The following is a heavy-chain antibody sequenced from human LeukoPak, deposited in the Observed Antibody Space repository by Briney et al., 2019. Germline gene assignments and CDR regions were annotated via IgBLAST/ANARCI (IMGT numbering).Heavy chain of an antibody. CDR3: ARGPRMTRTYYYYYGMDG. J-gene: IGHJ6*02. CDR2: INQSDST. D-gene: IGHD2-15*01. V-gene: IGHV4-34*01. CDR1: GGSFGGFC. Sequence: SQTLSLTCAVYGGSFGGFCWGWIRPPPGKGLGWIGEINQSDSTNYNPSLKSRVTISVDTSKNQFSLKLSSVTAADTAVYYCARGPRMTRTYYYYYGMDGWGQGTTVTVSS.